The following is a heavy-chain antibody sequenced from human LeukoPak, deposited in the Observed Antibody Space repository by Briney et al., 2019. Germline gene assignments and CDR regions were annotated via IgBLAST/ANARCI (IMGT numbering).Heavy chain of an antibody. Sequence: SETLSLTCTVSGYSISSGYYWGWIRQPPGKGLEWIGSIYHSGSTYYNPSLKSRVTISVDTSKNQFSLKLSSVTAADTAVYYCARAHYDFWSAEGPFDYWGQGTLVTVSS. CDR1: GYSISSGYY. V-gene: IGHV4-38-2*02. D-gene: IGHD3-3*01. CDR3: ARAHYDFWSAEGPFDY. J-gene: IGHJ4*02. CDR2: IYHSGST.